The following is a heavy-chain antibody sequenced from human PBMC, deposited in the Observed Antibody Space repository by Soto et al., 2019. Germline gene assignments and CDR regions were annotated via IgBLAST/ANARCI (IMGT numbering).Heavy chain of an antibody. CDR3: ARKAIVGTTGYYYYGMDV. J-gene: IGHJ6*02. CDR2: MNPNSGNT. D-gene: IGHD1-26*01. CDR1: GYTFTNYD. Sequence: ASVKVSCKASGYTFTNYDINWVRQATGQGLEWMGWMNPNSGNTGYVQKFQGRVTMTRDTSMSTAYMELSSLRSDDTAVYYCARKAIVGTTGYYYYGMDVWGQGTTVTVSS. V-gene: IGHV1-8*01.